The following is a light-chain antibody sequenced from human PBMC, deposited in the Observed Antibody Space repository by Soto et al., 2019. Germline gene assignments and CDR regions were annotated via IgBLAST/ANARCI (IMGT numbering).Light chain of an antibody. CDR3: QQYGSSAWT. CDR1: QSVSSTY. Sequence: EIVLTQSPGTLSLSPGERATLSCRASQSVSSTYLAWYQQKPGQAPRLLIYAASNRATGIPDRFSASGSGTDLTLTISRLEPEDFAVYYCQQYGSSAWTFGQGTKVDI. CDR2: AAS. V-gene: IGKV3-20*01. J-gene: IGKJ1*01.